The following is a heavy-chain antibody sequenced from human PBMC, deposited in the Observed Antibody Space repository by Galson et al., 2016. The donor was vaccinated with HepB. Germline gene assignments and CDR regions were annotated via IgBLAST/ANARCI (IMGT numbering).Heavy chain of an antibody. Sequence: SETLSLTCTVSGGSISSSTYYWGWIRQPQGKGLVWIGNIYYIESTYYNPSLKSRLTISVDTSKSQFSLKLTSVTASDTAVYYCARLGVVAATGTFDYWGQGTLVTVSS. J-gene: IGHJ4*02. V-gene: IGHV4-39*01. CDR2: IYYIEST. CDR3: ARLGVVAATGTFDY. CDR1: GGSISSSTYY. D-gene: IGHD2-15*01.